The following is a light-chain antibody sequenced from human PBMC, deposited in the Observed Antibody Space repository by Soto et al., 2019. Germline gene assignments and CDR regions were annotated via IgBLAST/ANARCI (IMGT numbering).Light chain of an antibody. CDR1: SSDIGAYNY. V-gene: IGLV2-14*01. CDR2: EVS. J-gene: IGLJ3*02. CDR3: SSYTSSNTLDWV. Sequence: QSALTQPASVSGSPGQSITISCTGTSSDIGAYNYVSWYQQHPGKAPKVMIYEVSNLPSGVSNRFSGSKSGNTASLTISGLQAEDEADYYCSSYTSSNTLDWVFGGGTKLTVL.